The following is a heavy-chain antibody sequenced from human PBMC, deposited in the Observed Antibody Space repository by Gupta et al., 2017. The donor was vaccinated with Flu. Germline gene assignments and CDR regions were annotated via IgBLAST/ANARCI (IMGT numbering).Heavy chain of an antibody. Sequence: QVQLVESGGGVVQPGRSLRLSCAASGFTLSSYGMHWVRQAPGKGLEWVAVIWYDGSNKYYADSVKGRFTISRDNSKNTLYLQMNSLRAEDTAVYYCARDVVPAAISYYGMDVWGQGTTVTVSS. V-gene: IGHV3-33*01. J-gene: IGHJ6*02. CDR1: GFTLSSYG. CDR3: ARDVVPAAISYYGMDV. D-gene: IGHD2-2*02. CDR2: IWYDGSNK.